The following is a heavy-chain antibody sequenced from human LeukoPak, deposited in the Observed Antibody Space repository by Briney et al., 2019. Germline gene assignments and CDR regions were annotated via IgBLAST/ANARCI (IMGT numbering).Heavy chain of an antibody. CDR2: IYSDGTT. CDR1: GFTVTYNY. V-gene: IGHV3-53*01. Sequence: GGSLRLSCVPSGFTVTYNYMSWVRQAPGKGLEWVSVIYSDGTTYYADSVKGRFTISRDNSKNTLYLQMNSLRAEDTAIHYCAKVPYSDYGSGRPPFMDVWGQGTTVAVSS. J-gene: IGHJ6*02. CDR3: AKVPYSDYGSGRPPFMDV. D-gene: IGHD3-10*01.